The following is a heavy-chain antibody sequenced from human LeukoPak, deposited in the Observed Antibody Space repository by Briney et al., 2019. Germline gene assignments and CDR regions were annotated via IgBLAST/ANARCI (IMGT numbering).Heavy chain of an antibody. V-gene: IGHV4-59*02. D-gene: IGHD5-18*01. CDR1: GVSVSSYY. J-gene: IGHJ4*02. CDR3: ARGGHSYLYPFAD. Sequence: PSETLSLTCTVSGVSVSSYYWSWIRQPPGKGLEWIGYIYYSGSTNYNPSLKSRVTMSVDTSKNQFSLILNSVTAADTAVYYCARGGHSYLYPFADWGQGTLVTVSS. CDR2: IYYSGST.